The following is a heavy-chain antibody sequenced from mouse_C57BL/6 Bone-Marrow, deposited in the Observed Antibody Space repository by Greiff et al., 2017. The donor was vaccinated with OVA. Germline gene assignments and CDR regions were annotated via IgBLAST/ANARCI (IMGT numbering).Heavy chain of an antibody. CDR2: INYDGSST. CDR3: ARGTTVPRYYFDY. D-gene: IGHD1-1*01. CDR1: GFTFSDYY. J-gene: IGHJ2*01. Sequence: EVKVVESEGGLVQPGSSMKLSCTASGFTFSDYYMAWVRQVPEKGLEWVANINYDGSSTYYLDSLKSRFIISRDNAKNILYLQMSSLKSEDTATYYCARGTTVPRYYFDYWGQGTTLTVSS. V-gene: IGHV5-16*01.